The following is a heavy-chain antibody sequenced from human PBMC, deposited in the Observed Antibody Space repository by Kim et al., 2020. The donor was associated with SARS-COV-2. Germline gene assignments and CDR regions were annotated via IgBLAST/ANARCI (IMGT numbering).Heavy chain of an antibody. J-gene: IGHJ4*02. CDR2: RSSKTK. CDR3: TGRLDY. D-gene: IGHD3-16*01. Sequence: RSSKTKYYADSVKDRFTISRDTAKNSLYLQMNSLRGEDTAMYYCTGRLDYWGQGTLVTVSS. V-gene: IGHV3-48*01.